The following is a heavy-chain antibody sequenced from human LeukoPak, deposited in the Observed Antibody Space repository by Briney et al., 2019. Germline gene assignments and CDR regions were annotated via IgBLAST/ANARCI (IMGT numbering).Heavy chain of an antibody. CDR2: ISTQSGNT. D-gene: IGHD4-17*01. J-gene: IGHJ4*02. CDR3: ARGAYGDK. Sequence: ASVKVSCEASGYTLTSYGINWMRQAPGQGLEWMGWISTQSGNTNHAQKVQGRLTLTTDRSTNTAYMELRSLRSDDTAVYYCARGAYGDKWGQGTMVTVSS. CDR1: GYTLTSYG. V-gene: IGHV1-18*01.